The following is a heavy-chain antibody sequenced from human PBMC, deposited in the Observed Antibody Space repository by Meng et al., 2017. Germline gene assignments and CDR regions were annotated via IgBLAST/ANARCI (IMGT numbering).Heavy chain of an antibody. CDR2: IDYGGST. V-gene: IGHV4-61*01. CDR1: GDSVTVGSHY. D-gene: IGHD3-16*01. J-gene: IGHJ4*02. CDR3: ARTRGDYYFYY. Sequence: QVHMQESGPGRVGPSETLSLTCTVSGDSVTVGSHYWSWIRQPPGKGLEWIGYIDYGGSTSYNPSLRSRVTISVDTSNNQFSLKLSSVTAADTAVFYCARTRGDYYFYYWGQGTLVTVSS.